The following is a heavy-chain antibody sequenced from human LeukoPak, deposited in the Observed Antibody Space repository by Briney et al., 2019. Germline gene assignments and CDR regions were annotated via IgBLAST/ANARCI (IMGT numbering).Heavy chain of an antibody. CDR3: ARRNLRPNYYYGMDV. J-gene: IGHJ6*02. CDR2: IYPGDSDT. CDR1: GYSFTSYW. Sequence: GESLKISCKGSGYSFTSYWIGWVRQMPGKGLEWMGIIYPGDSDTRYSPSFQGQVTISADKSISTAYLQWSSLKASDTAMYYCARRNLRPNYYYGMDVWGQGTTVTVSS. V-gene: IGHV5-51*01.